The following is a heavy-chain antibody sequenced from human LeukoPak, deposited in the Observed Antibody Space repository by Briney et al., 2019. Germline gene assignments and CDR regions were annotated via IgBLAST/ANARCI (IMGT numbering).Heavy chain of an antibody. D-gene: IGHD2-2*03. CDR2: MNPNSGNT. CDR1: GYTFNSYD. J-gene: IGHJ6*04. V-gene: IGHV1-8*01. Sequence: GASVKLSCKASGYTFNSYDINWVRQANGQGLEWMGWMNPNSGNTGNGQKFQGRVTMTRNTSISTAYMELSSLRSEDTAVYYCARGHIGGYCSSTSCFRWRFMDVWGKGTTVTVSS. CDR3: ARGHIGGYCSSTSCFRWRFMDV.